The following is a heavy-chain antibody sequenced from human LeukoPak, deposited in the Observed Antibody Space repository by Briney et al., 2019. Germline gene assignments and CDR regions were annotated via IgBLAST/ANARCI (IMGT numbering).Heavy chain of an antibody. J-gene: IGHJ4*02. CDR3: ARVAVETAYCFDY. D-gene: IGHD6-19*01. V-gene: IGHV3-11*05. CDR2: ITSSGSYT. CDR1: GFTFSDYS. Sequence: GGSLRLSCAASGFTFSDYSMIWIRQAPGKGLEWLSYITSSGSYTNYADSVKGRFTISRDNAKNSLFLQMNSLRAEDTALYYCARVAVETAYCFDYWGQGTLVTVSS.